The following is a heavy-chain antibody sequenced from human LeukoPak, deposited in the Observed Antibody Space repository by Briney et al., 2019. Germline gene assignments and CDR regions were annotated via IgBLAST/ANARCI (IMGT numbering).Heavy chain of an antibody. Sequence: GGSLRLSCAASGFTFSSYGMNWVRQAPGRGLEWVSSISSSSSYIYYADSVKGRFTISRDNAKNSLYLQMNSLRAEDTAVYYCAREFGITSSGWYFDYWGQGTLVAVSS. V-gene: IGHV3-21*01. J-gene: IGHJ4*02. CDR1: GFTFSSYG. CDR3: AREFGITSSGWYFDY. CDR2: ISSSSSYI. D-gene: IGHD6-19*01.